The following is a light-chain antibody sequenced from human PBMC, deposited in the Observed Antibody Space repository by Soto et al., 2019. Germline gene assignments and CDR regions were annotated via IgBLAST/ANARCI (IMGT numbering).Light chain of an antibody. CDR1: QSITSSY. Sequence: EIVLTQSPGTLSLSPGERATLSCRASQSITSSYLAWYQQKPGQAPRLLISGTISRATGIPDRFSGSGSGTDFTLTISRLEPEDFSVEYCQQYGSPLWTFGQGTKVEIK. CDR2: GTI. J-gene: IGKJ1*01. CDR3: QQYGSPLWT. V-gene: IGKV3-20*01.